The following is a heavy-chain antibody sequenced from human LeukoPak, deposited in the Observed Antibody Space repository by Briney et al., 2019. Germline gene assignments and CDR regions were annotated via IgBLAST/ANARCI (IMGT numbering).Heavy chain of an antibody. CDR1: GFTFSSYA. J-gene: IGHJ4*02. Sequence: GGSLRLSCAASGFTFSSYAMHWVRQAPGKGLEYVSVISSNGGSTYYANSVKGRFTISRDNSKNTLYLQMGSLRADDMAVYYCASSHSGSYFDYWGQGTLVTVSS. V-gene: IGHV3-64*01. CDR2: ISSNGGST. D-gene: IGHD1-26*01. CDR3: ASSHSGSYFDY.